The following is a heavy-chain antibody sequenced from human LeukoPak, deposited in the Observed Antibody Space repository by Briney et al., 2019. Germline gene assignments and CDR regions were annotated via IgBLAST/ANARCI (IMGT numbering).Heavy chain of an antibody. D-gene: IGHD6-13*01. CDR3: ARDGGYGYSSSWPNFDY. CDR1: GYTFTSYG. V-gene: IGHV1-18*01. Sequence: ASVTVSCKASGYTFTSYGISWVRQAPGQGLEWMGWISAYNGNTNYAQKLQGRVTMTTDTSTSTAYMELRSLRSDDTAVYYCARDGGYGYSSSWPNFDYWGQGTLVTVSS. J-gene: IGHJ4*02. CDR2: ISAYNGNT.